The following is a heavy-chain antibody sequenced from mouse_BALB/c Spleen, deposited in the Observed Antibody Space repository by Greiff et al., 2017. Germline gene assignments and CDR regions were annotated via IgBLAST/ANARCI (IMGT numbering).Heavy chain of an antibody. V-gene: IGHV5-6-3*01. CDR1: GFTFSSYG. D-gene: IGHD2-2*01. CDR3: AREWFLDY. Sequence: EVKLVESGGGLVQPGGSLKLSCAASGFTFSSYGMSWVRQTPDKRLELVATINSNGGSTYYPDSVKGRFTISRDNAKNTLYLQMSSLRSEDTAMYYCAREWFLDYWGQGTTLTVSS. CDR2: INSNGGST. J-gene: IGHJ2*01.